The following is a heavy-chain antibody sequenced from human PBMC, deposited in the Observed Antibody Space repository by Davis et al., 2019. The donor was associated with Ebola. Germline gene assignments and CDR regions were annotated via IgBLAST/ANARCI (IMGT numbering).Heavy chain of an antibody. CDR1: GFLFSSYA. CDR3: AKDLTSYYGSGDFFDY. CDR2: ISASGGAT. V-gene: IGHV3-23*01. J-gene: IGHJ4*02. D-gene: IGHD3-10*01. Sequence: PGGSLSLSCAASGFLFSSYAMSWVRLAPGRGLEWVSSISASGGATFYADSVKGRIVMSRDNSNDTLYLRMNNLRAEDTAIYYCAKDLTSYYGSGDFFDYWGQGILVTVSS.